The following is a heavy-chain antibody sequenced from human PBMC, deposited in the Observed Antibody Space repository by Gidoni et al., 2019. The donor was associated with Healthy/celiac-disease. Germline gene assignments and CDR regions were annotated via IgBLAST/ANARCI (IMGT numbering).Heavy chain of an antibody. CDR3: VKVRGDHMVWYFDL. CDR1: GVTFSSYA. V-gene: IGHV3-64D*06. CDR2: ISSNGGST. J-gene: IGHJ2*01. D-gene: IGHD4-17*01. Sequence: EVQLVESGGGLVQPGGSLRLSCSASGVTFSSYAMHWVRQAPGKGLEYVSAISSNGGSTYYADSVKGRFTISRDNSKNTLYLQMSSLRAEDTAVYYCVKVRGDHMVWYFDLWGRGTLVTVSS.